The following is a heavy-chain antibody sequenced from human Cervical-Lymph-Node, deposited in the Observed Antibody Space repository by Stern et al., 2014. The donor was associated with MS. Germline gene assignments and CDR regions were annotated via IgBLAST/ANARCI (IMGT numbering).Heavy chain of an antibody. V-gene: IGHV3-21*06. D-gene: IGHD2-8*01. CDR3: ARGWSDARSPPRDY. J-gene: IGHJ4*02. CDR2: ISSSSSFI. CDR1: GVAFSSYT. Sequence: EVQLVESGGGLVKPGGSLRLSCAASGVAFSSYTMNWVRQAPGKGLEWVSSISSSSSFIYYADSVMGRFTISRDNAKNSLFLQMNNLRAEDTGLYYCARGWSDARSPPRDYWGQGTLVTVSS.